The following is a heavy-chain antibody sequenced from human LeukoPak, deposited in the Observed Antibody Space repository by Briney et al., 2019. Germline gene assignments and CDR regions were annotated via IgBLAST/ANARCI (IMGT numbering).Heavy chain of an antibody. D-gene: IGHD2-21*02. CDR1: GVSTTTSF. Sequence: PSETLSLTCTGSGVSTTTSFWSWIRQPAGKGLEWIGRIYTSGSTDYNPSLKSRVSMSLDTSKSQLSPELNSVTAADMAVYFCARGPGALTQETFDMWGQGTLVTVSS. CDR3: ARGPGALTQETFDM. CDR2: IYTSGST. V-gene: IGHV4-4*07. J-gene: IGHJ3*02.